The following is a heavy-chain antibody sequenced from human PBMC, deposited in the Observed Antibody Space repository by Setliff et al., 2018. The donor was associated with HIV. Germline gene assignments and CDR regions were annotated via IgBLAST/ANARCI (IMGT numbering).Heavy chain of an antibody. CDR1: GFSFSSYS. CDR3: ARVRVSGYYTGDY. CDR2: ISRGGDI. D-gene: IGHD3-3*01. J-gene: IGHJ4*02. Sequence: GGSLRLSCGASGFSFSSYSMNWVRQAPGKGLEWVSYISRGGDIQYGDSVKGRFTISRDNAKNSLYLQMNSLRAEDTAVYYCARVRVSGYYTGDYWGQGTLVTVSS. V-gene: IGHV3-48*01.